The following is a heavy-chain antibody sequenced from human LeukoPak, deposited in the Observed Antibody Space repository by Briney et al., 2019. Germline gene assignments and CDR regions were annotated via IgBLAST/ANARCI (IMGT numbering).Heavy chain of an antibody. D-gene: IGHD3-10*01. CDR2: IYYSGST. V-gene: IGHV4-59*01. Sequence: PSETLSLTCTVSGCSISSYYWSWIRQPPGQGLEWIGYIYYSGSTNYNPSLKSRVTISVDTSKNQFSLKLSSVTAADTAVYYCARSEGVRGVRFDYWGQGTLVTVSS. CDR1: GCSISSYY. CDR3: ARSEGVRGVRFDY. J-gene: IGHJ4*02.